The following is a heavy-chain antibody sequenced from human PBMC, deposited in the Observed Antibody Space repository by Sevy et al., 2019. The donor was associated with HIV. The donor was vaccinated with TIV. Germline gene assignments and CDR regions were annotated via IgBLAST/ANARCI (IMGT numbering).Heavy chain of an antibody. CDR2: ISSSSSTI. J-gene: IGHJ6*02. CDR1: GFTFSSYS. V-gene: IGHV3-48*01. Sequence: GGSLRLSCAASGFTFSSYSMNWVRQAPGKGLEWVSYISSSSSTIYYADSVKGRFTISRDNGKNSLYLQMNSLRAEDKVVYYCAGDCSSTCCPTSYYYYYGMDVWGQGTTVTVSS. D-gene: IGHD2-2*01. CDR3: AGDCSSTCCPTSYYYYYGMDV.